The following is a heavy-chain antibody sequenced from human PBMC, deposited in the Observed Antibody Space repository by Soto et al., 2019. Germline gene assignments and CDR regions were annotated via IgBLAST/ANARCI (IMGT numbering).Heavy chain of an antibody. CDR2: ISVTGTTV. CDR3: ARERNYYDSTRGYYYGMDV. D-gene: IGHD3-22*01. V-gene: IGHV3-11*04. Sequence: GGSLRLSCAASGFTFSDYYMSWIRQTPGKGLELVSYISVTGTTVYYADSVKGRFTISRDNAKNSLYLQMSSLRAEDTAVYYCARERNYYDSTRGYYYGMDVWGQGTTVTVSS. CDR1: GFTFSDYY. J-gene: IGHJ6*02.